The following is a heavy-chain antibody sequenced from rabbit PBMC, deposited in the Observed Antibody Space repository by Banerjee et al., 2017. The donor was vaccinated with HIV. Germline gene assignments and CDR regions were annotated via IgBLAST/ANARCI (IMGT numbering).Heavy chain of an antibody. V-gene: IGHV1S40*01. Sequence: QSLEESGGDLVKPGASLTLTCTASGFSFSSSYYMCWVRQAPGKGLEWIGCIYAGNNGSPYYASWAKGRFTISKTSSTTVTLQMTSLTAADTATYFCARAGSGYRQFDLWGPGTLVTVS. J-gene: IGHJ4*01. CDR2: IYAGNNGSP. D-gene: IGHD8-1*01. CDR1: GFSFSSSYY. CDR3: ARAGSGYRQFDL.